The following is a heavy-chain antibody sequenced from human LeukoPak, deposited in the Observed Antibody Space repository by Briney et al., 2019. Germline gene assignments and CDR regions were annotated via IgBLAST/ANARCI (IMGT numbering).Heavy chain of an antibody. J-gene: IGHJ4*02. CDR2: ITISGTTI. CDR1: GFTFTSYE. V-gene: IGHV3-48*03. CDR3: ARDMYDNGWSSFDY. D-gene: IGHD3-10*01. Sequence: GGSLRLSCAASGFTFTSYEMNWVRQAPGKGLEWGSYITISGTTIYYADSVQGRFTISRDNSKNTLYLQMNSLRAEDTALYYCARDMYDNGWSSFDYWGQGTLVTVSS.